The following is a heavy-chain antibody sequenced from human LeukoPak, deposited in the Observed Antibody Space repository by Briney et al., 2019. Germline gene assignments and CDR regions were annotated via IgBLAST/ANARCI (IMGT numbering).Heavy chain of an antibody. V-gene: IGHV3-23*01. CDR3: AKEGGLLVGVDY. CDR1: GFTFSSYG. J-gene: IGHJ4*02. D-gene: IGHD6-6*01. CDR2: ISGSGGST. Sequence: GGTLRLYCAASGFTFSSYGMSWVRQAPGKGLEWVSAISGSGGSTYYADSVKGRFTISRDNSKNTLYLQMNSLRAEDTAVYYCAKEGGLLVGVDYWGQGTLVTVSS.